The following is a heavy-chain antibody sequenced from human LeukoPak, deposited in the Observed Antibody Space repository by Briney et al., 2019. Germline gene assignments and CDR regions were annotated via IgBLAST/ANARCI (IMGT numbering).Heavy chain of an antibody. D-gene: IGHD3-3*01. Sequence: PSETLSLTCTVSGGSISSSSYYWGWIRQPPGKGLEWIGSIYYSGSTYYNPSLKSRVTISVDTSKNQFSLKLSSVTAADTAVYYCARGTLLRFLEWLPAPWFDPWGQGTLVTVSS. CDR3: ARGTLLRFLEWLPAPWFDP. V-gene: IGHV4-39*01. CDR1: GGSISSSSYY. CDR2: IYYSGST. J-gene: IGHJ5*02.